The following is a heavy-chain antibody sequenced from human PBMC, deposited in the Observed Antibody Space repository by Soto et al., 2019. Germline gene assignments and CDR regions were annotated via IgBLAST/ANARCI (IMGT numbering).Heavy chain of an antibody. CDR1: GSSISIAAYS. CDR3: ARERGGYGLFDS. Sequence: TVSLKCIDPGSSISIAAYSWSWIRQPPGKGLEWIGYIYPSGMPFYNPSLRSRVTISIDRSNDQFSLNLKSVTAADTAVYYCARERGGYGLFDSWGQGTLVTVSS. J-gene: IGHJ4*02. D-gene: IGHD5-18*01. V-gene: IGHV4-30-2*01. CDR2: IYPSGMP.